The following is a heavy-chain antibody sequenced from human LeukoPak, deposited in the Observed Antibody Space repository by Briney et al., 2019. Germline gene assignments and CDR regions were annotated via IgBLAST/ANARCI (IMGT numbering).Heavy chain of an antibody. CDR1: GFTFSSYS. CDR2: ISSSSSYI. D-gene: IGHD6-13*01. J-gene: IGHJ4*02. V-gene: IGHV3-21*01. Sequence: GGSLRLSCAASGFTFSSYSMNRVRQAPGKGLEWVSSISSSSSYIYYADSVKGRFTISRDNAKNSLYLQMNSLRAEDTAVYYCARDRPGIAAAWGQGTLVTVSS. CDR3: ARDRPGIAAA.